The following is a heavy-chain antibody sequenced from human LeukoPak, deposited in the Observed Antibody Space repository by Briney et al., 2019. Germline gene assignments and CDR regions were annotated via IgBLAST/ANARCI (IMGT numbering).Heavy chain of an antibody. CDR2: IDWDDDK. CDR3: ARIRLGGSVGNSAGSIDF. V-gene: IGHV2-70*11. Sequence: ESGPTLVKPTQTLTLTCTFSGFSLNTGGMCVSWIRQPPGKALEWLARIDWDDDKYYSTSLKTRLTISKDTSKNQVVLTMTNMDHVDTSTYYCARIRLGGSVGNSAGSIDFWGQGTLVTVSS. J-gene: IGHJ4*02. D-gene: IGHD1-26*01. CDR1: GFSLNTGGMC.